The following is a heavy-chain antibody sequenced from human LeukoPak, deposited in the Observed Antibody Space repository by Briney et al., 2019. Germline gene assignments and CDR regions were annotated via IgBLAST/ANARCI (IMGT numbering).Heavy chain of an antibody. J-gene: IGHJ4*02. CDR2: INHSGST. Sequence: SETLSLTCAVYGGSFSGYYWSWIRQPPGKGLEWIGEINHSGSTNYNPSLKSRVTISVDTSKNQFSLKLSSVTAADPAVYYCARGDSSGYYFPHFDYWGQGTMVTVSS. CDR3: ARGDSSGYYFPHFDY. V-gene: IGHV4-34*01. CDR1: GGSFSGYY. D-gene: IGHD3-22*01.